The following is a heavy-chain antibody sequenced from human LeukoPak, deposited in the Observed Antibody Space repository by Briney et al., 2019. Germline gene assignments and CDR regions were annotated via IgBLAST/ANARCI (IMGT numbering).Heavy chain of an antibody. D-gene: IGHD1-26*01. V-gene: IGHV4-34*01. J-gene: IGHJ5*02. CDR3: ARYSFHTTKTDKTSNWFDP. CDR1: GGFFSGYY. Sequence: SETLSLTCAVHGGFFSGYYWSWIRQPPGKGLEWIGEINDRGSTNYNPSLKSRVTISVDTSKNQFSLKLSSVTAADTAVYYCARYSFHTTKTDKTSNWFDPWGQGTLVTVSS. CDR2: INDRGST.